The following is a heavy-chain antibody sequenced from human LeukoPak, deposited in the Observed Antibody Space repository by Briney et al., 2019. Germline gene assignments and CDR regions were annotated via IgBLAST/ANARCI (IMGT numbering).Heavy chain of an antibody. Sequence: ASVKVSCKASGGTFSSYAISWVRQAPGQGLEWMGIINPSGGSTSYAQKFQGRVTMTRDTSTSTVYMELSSLRSEDTAVYYCARDLDSSSSGLGYWGQGTLVTVSS. CDR3: ARDLDSSSSGLGY. J-gene: IGHJ4*02. D-gene: IGHD6-6*01. CDR1: GGTFSSYA. CDR2: INPSGGST. V-gene: IGHV1-46*01.